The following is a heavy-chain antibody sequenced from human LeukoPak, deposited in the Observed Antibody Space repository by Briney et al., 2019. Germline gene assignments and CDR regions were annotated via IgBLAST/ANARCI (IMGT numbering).Heavy chain of an antibody. Sequence: GASVTVSCKASGYTFTGYYMHWVRQAPGQGLEWVGIINASGGGTTYAQKFQGRVTMTRDTSTSTVYMELSSLRSEDTAVYYCARDPRGGSGTFDIWGQGTMVTVSS. CDR3: ARDPRGGSGTFDI. V-gene: IGHV1-46*01. D-gene: IGHD3-10*01. CDR2: INASGGGT. J-gene: IGHJ3*02. CDR1: GYTFTGYY.